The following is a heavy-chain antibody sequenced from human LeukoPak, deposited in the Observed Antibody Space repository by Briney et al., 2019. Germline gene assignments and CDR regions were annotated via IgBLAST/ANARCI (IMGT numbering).Heavy chain of an antibody. CDR2: INWNGGGT. CDR3: ARWELSARVMERLSWIDH. D-gene: IGHD3-16*02. J-gene: IGHJ4*02. CDR1: GFTFDDFG. V-gene: IGHV3-20*04. Sequence: GGSLRLSCAASGFTFDDFGMTWVRQAPGKGLEWVSGINWNGGGTGYADSVKGRFTISRDNAKKILYLQMNSLRVEDTAVYYCARWELSARVMERLSWIDHWGQGALVTVSS.